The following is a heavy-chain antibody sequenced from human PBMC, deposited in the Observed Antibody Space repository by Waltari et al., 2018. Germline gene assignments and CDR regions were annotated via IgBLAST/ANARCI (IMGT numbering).Heavy chain of an antibody. CDR2: IYYSGST. V-gene: IGHV4-59*08. CDR1: GGSISSYY. J-gene: IGHJ6*02. Sequence: QVQLQESGPGLVKPSETLSLTCTVSGGSISSYYWSWIRQPPGKGLEWIGYIYYSGSTNYNPTRKSRVTIAVDTSKNQFSLKLSSVTAADTAVYYCARQGSRVVVAARDYYYGMDVWGQGTTVTVSS. CDR3: ARQGSRVVVAARDYYYGMDV. D-gene: IGHD2-15*01.